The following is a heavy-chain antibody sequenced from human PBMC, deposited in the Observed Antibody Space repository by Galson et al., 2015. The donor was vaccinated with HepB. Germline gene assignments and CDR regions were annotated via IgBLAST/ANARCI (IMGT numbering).Heavy chain of an antibody. CDR1: GYTFTGYY. Sequence: SVKVSCKASGYTFTGYYMHWVRQAPGQGLEWMGRINPNSGGTNYAQKFQGRVTMTRDTSISTAYMELSRLRSDDTAVYYCARDWYSSGWYEEYPWGQGTLVTVSS. D-gene: IGHD6-19*01. CDR2: INPNSGGT. V-gene: IGHV1-2*06. CDR3: ARDWYSSGWYEEYP. J-gene: IGHJ5*02.